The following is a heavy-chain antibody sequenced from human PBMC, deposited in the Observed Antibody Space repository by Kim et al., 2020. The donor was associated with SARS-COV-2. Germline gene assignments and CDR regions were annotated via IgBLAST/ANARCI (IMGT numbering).Heavy chain of an antibody. CDR3: ARRGHRSAYYPFDY. CDR1: GFTFSNYA. D-gene: IGHD3-22*01. CDR2: LSESGSDA. V-gene: IGHV3-23*01. J-gene: IGHJ4*02. Sequence: GGSLRLSCAASGFTFSNYAMSWVRQAPGKGLEWVSALSESGSDAYYADSVRGRFTISNDNSKNTLYLQINSLRAEDTAVYYCARRGHRSAYYPFDYWGQGSLVTVSS.